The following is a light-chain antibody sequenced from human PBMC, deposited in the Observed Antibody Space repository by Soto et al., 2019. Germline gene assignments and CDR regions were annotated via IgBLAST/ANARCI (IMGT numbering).Light chain of an antibody. J-gene: IGKJ4*01. CDR1: QGITYY. Sequence: IQMTQSPSSLSASVGDRVTITCRASQGITYYLAWYQQKPGKVPKLLIYDASSLESGVPLRFSGSGSGTDFTLTISSLQPDDFATYYCQEYSSYSTFGGGTKVEIK. V-gene: IGKV1-13*02. CDR2: DAS. CDR3: QEYSSYST.